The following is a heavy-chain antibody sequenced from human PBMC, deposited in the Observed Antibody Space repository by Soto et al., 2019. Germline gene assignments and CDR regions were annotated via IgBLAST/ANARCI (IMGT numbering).Heavy chain of an antibody. CDR2: IWFAGSNE. Sequence: QVHLVESGGGVVQPEKSLRLSCAASGFNFTNYAMQWVRQAPGKGLEWVAGIWFAGSNEYYADSVKGRFTISRDNSKNTLYLEINSLRVAETSVYYCVRDYSFGSGTSYGHNWFDPWGQGTLVSVSS. J-gene: IGHJ5*02. CDR3: VRDYSFGSGTSYGHNWFDP. D-gene: IGHD3-10*01. CDR1: GFNFTNYA. V-gene: IGHV3-33*01.